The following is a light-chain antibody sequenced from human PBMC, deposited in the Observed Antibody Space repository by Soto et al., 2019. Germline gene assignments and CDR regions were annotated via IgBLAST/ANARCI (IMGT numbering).Light chain of an antibody. V-gene: IGLV2-18*02. J-gene: IGLJ2*01. CDR2: EVS. Sequence: QSALTQPPSVSGSPGQSVTISCTGTSSDVGNYNRVSWYQQPPGTAPKLMIYEVSNRPPGVPDRFSGSKSGNTASLTISGLQAEDEADYYCSSYTSSSTYVVFGGGTKVTVL. CDR1: SSDVGNYNR. CDR3: SSYTSSSTYVV.